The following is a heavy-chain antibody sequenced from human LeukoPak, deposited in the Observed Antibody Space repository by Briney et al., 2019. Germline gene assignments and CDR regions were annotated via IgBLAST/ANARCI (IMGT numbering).Heavy chain of an antibody. Sequence: KPSETLSLTCTVSGGSISSSSYYWGWIRQPPGKGLEWIGSIYYSGSTYYNPSLKSRVTISVDTSKNQFSLKLSSVTAADTAVYYCARSRITIFGVVNDAFDIWGQGTMVTVSS. J-gene: IGHJ3*02. CDR3: ARSRITIFGVVNDAFDI. CDR1: GGSISSSSYY. V-gene: IGHV4-39*07. CDR2: IYYSGST. D-gene: IGHD3-3*01.